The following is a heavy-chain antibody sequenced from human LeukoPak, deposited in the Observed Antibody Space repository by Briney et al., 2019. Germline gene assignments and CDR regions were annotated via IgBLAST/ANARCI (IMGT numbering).Heavy chain of an antibody. CDR2: IYYSGST. CDR1: GGSISSYY. CDR3: ARPRYGEGYYGMDV. J-gene: IGHJ6*02. D-gene: IGHD4-17*01. V-gene: IGHV4-59*08. Sequence: SETLSLTCTVSGGSISSYYWSWIRQPPGKGLEWIGYIYYSGSTNYNPSLKSRVTISVDTSKNQFSLKLSSVTAADTAVYYCARPRYGEGYYGMDVWGQGTTVTVSS.